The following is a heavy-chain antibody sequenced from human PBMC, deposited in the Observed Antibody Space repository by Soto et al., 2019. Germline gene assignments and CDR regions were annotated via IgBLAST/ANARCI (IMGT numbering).Heavy chain of an antibody. CDR2: IYYSGST. CDR1: GGSISSSSYY. Sequence: PSETLSLTCTVSGGSISSSSYYWGWIRQPPGKGLEWIGSIYYSGSTYYNPSLKSRVTISVDTSKNQFSLKLSSVTAADTAVYYCASGYSGSYLDYYGIDVWGQGTTVTAP. D-gene: IGHD1-26*01. V-gene: IGHV4-39*01. J-gene: IGHJ6*02. CDR3: ASGYSGSYLDYYGIDV.